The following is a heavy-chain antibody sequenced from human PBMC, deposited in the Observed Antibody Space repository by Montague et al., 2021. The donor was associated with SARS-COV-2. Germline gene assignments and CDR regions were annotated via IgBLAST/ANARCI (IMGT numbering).Heavy chain of an antibody. CDR2: NYYSGTN. CDR3: ARPLVRGVPKAFDV. J-gene: IGHJ3*01. D-gene: IGHD3-10*01. Sequence: SETLSLTCTVSGGSITRYYYCGWLRQPPGKLLGWVGNNYYSGTNFINPSLDSRVTIAVAASNHQFPLHFTSVTAADTAVYYSARPLVRGVPKAFDVWGQGALVIVSS. CDR1: GGSITRYYY. V-gene: IGHV4-39*01.